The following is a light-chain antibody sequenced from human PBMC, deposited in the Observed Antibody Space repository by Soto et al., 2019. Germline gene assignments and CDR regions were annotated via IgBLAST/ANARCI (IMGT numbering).Light chain of an antibody. CDR1: SSDVGGYNY. Sequence: QSVLTQPPSASGSPGQSVAISCTGTSSDVGGYNYVSWYQQHPGKAPKLMIYEVNKRPSGVPDRFSGSKSGNTASLTVSGLQAEDEADYYCCSYTSFSTYVFGTGTKSPS. V-gene: IGLV2-8*01. CDR3: CSYTSFSTYV. CDR2: EVN. J-gene: IGLJ1*01.